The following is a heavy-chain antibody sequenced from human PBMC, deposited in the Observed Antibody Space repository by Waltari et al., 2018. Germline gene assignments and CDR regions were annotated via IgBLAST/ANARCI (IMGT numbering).Heavy chain of an antibody. J-gene: IGHJ3*02. V-gene: IGHV4-4*02. CDR1: GGSISSSNW. CDR2: IYHSGST. CDR3: ARRGLDSSSWYRGAFDI. D-gene: IGHD6-13*01. Sequence: QVQLQESGPGLVKPSGTLSLTCAVSGGSISSSNWWSWVRQPPGKGLEWIGEIYHSGSTNYKPSLKSRVTRSVDTAKNQFSLKLSSVTAADTAVYYCARRGLDSSSWYRGAFDIWGQGTMVTVSS.